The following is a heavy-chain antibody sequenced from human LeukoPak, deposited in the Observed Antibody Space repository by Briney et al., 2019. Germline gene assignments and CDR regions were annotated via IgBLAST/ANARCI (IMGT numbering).Heavy chain of an antibody. J-gene: IGHJ4*02. V-gene: IGHV3-66*04. CDR1: GFTVSSNY. CDR3: ARLGVQSAGKYYFDY. Sequence: PGGSLRLSCAASGFTVSSNYMSWVRQAPGRGLEWVSVIYSGGGTYYADSVKGRFTISRDNSKNTLYLQMNSLRAEDTAVYYCARLGVQSAGKYYFDYWGQETLVTVSS. D-gene: IGHD2-8*01. CDR2: IYSGGGT.